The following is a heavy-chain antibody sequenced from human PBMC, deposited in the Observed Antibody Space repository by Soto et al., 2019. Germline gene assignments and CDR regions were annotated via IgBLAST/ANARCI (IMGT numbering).Heavy chain of an antibody. V-gene: IGHV1-69*02. CDR1: GFTFSTYT. CDR2: IIPIVDIA. D-gene: IGHD3-10*01. Sequence: QVQLVQSGAEVKKPGSSVKVSCKASGFTFSTYTITWVRQAPGQGPEWMGKIIPIVDIANYAQKFQGRVTITADKTTSTAYMELSSLRSEDTAVYYCARDYYYGSGSSMDIFDYWGQGTLVTVSS. CDR3: ARDYYYGSGSSMDIFDY. J-gene: IGHJ4*02.